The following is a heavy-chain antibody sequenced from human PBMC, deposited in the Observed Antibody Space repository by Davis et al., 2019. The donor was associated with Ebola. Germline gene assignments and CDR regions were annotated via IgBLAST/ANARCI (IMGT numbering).Heavy chain of an antibody. CDR2: INPNSGDT. CDR3: ARGPRSVVVVADNWFDP. J-gene: IGHJ5*02. Sequence: AASVKVSCKASGYTFTGYYMHWVRQAPGQGLEWMGWINPNSGDTNYAQKFQGWVTMPRDTSISTAYMELTRLSSDDTAVYYCARGPRSVVVVADNWFDPWGQGTLVTVSS. D-gene: IGHD2-15*01. V-gene: IGHV1-2*04. CDR1: GYTFTGYY.